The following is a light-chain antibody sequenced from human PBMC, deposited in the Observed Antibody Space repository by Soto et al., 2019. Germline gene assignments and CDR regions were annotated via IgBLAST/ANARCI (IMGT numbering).Light chain of an antibody. V-gene: IGKV1-5*03. CDR3: QQYDSYPWT. CDR2: KAS. Sequence: DIQMTQSPSTLSASVGDRVTITCRASQSINSWLAWYQQKPGKAPKLLIYKASTLESGVPSRFSVSGPGTDFTFTISSLQPDDVATYYCQQYDSYPWTFGQGTKVEIK. CDR1: QSINSW. J-gene: IGKJ1*01.